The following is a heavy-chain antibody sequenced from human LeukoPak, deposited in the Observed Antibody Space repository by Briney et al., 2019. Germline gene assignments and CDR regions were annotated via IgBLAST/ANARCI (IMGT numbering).Heavy chain of an antibody. Sequence: PGGSLRLSCAASGFTFDTYDMSWVRRSPVRGLEWVSGLSGSGDRTYYTDSVKGRFTISRDNSKNTVYLQMNSLRAEDTAVYYCAKDQAYDSSGYYSYFDYWGQGTLVTVSS. J-gene: IGHJ4*02. V-gene: IGHV3-23*01. D-gene: IGHD3-22*01. CDR1: GFTFDTYD. CDR3: AKDQAYDSSGYYSYFDY. CDR2: LSGSGDRT.